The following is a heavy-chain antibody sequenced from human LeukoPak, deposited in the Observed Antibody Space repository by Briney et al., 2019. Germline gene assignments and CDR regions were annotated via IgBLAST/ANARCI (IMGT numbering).Heavy chain of an antibody. CDR2: IRGSDGST. Sequence: GGSLRLSCAASGFTFNTYAMSWVRQAPGKGLEWVSLIRGSDGSTYYADSVKGRFTISRDNSKNTLYLQLNRLRVEDTALYYCAKSRFRSSDAFDIWGQGTMVTVSS. J-gene: IGHJ3*02. V-gene: IGHV3-23*01. CDR3: AKSRFRSSDAFDI. D-gene: IGHD5-24*01. CDR1: GFTFNTYA.